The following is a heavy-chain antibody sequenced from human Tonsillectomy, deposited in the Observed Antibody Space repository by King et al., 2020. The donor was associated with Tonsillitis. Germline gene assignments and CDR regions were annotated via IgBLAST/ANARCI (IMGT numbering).Heavy chain of an antibody. CDR3: ARTPKYYDSSGPV. V-gene: IGHV4-31*03. CDR2: IYYSGST. Sequence: LQLQESGPGLVKPSQTLSLTCTVSGDSFSSGGYYWSWIRQHPGKGLEWIGYIYYSGSTYYNPSLKSRLTISVDTSENQFSLKLSSVTAADTAVYYCARTPKYYDSSGPVWGPGATVTVSS. J-gene: IGHJ6*02. CDR1: GDSFSSGGYY. D-gene: IGHD3-22*01.